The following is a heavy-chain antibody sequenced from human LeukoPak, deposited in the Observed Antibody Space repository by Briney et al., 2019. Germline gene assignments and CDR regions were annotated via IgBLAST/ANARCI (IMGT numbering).Heavy chain of an antibody. V-gene: IGHV3-33*06. CDR3: AKDIVLMVYAIFYYYYMDV. D-gene: IGHD2-8*01. CDR1: GFTFSSYG. Sequence: GGSLRLSCAASGFTFSSYGMHWFRQAPGKGLEWVAVIWIDGSNKYYADSVKGRFTISRDNSKNTLYLQMNCLRAEDTAVYYCAKDIVLMVYAIFYYYYMDVWGKGTTVTVSS. CDR2: IWIDGSNK. J-gene: IGHJ6*03.